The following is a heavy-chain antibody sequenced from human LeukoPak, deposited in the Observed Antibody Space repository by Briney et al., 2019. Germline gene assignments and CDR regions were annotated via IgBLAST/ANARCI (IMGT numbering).Heavy chain of an antibody. J-gene: IGHJ4*02. CDR1: GFTFSSYW. Sequence: GGSLRLSCAASGFTFSSYWMTWVRQGPGKGLEWVANIKPDGSLIYYVDSVKGRFTISRDNAKNSLYLQMNSLRAEDTAVYYCARWELYSGFYYIDYWGQGTLATVSS. CDR3: ARWELYSGFYYIDY. CDR2: IKPDGSLI. V-gene: IGHV3-7*01. D-gene: IGHD1-26*01.